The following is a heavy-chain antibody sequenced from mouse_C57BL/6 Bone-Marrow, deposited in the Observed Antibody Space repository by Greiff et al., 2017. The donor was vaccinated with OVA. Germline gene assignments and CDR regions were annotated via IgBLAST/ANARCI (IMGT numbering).Heavy chain of an antibody. CDR3: ARITTDYFDY. D-gene: IGHD2-4*01. CDR2: ISSGGSYT. V-gene: IGHV5-6*01. Sequence: DVHLVESGGDLVKPGGSLKLSCAASGFTFSSYGMSWVRQTPDKRLEWVATISSGGSYTYYPDSVKGRFTISRDNAKNTLYLQMSSLKSEDTAMYYCARITTDYFDYWGQGTTLTVSS. J-gene: IGHJ2*01. CDR1: GFTFSSYG.